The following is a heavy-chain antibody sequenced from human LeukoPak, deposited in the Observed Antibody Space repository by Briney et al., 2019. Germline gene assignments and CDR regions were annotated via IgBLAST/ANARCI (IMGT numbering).Heavy chain of an antibody. Sequence: ASVKVSCKASGYTFTSYGISWVRQAPGQGLEWMGWINPNSGGTNYAQKFQGRVTMTRDTSISTAYMELSRLRSDDTAVYYCARDPPPYLAADFNWFDPWGQGTLVTVSS. CDR3: ARDPPPYLAADFNWFDP. CDR2: INPNSGGT. CDR1: GYTFTSYG. D-gene: IGHD3/OR15-3a*01. V-gene: IGHV1-2*02. J-gene: IGHJ5*02.